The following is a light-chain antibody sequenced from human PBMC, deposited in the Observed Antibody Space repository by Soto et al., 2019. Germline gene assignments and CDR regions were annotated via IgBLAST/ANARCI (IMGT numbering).Light chain of an antibody. CDR2: EVS. CDR3: SSYAGNTKGV. Sequence: QSALTQPASVSGSPGQSITISCTGTSNDIGLYNYVSWYQQHPGKAPKLMIFEVSKRPSGVPDRFSGSKSGNTASLTVSGLQAGDEADYYCSSYAGNTKGVFGTGTKVTVL. CDR1: SNDIGLYNY. J-gene: IGLJ1*01. V-gene: IGLV2-8*01.